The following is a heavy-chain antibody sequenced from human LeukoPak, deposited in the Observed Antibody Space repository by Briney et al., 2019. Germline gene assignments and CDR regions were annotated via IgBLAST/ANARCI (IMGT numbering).Heavy chain of an antibody. V-gene: IGHV3-23*01. D-gene: IGHD2-8*01. CDR2: ISGNGNTI. CDR1: GFTFSNYA. Sequence: PGGSLRLSCAASGFTFSNYAMSWVRQAPGEGLEWVSAISGNGNTIYYADSVRGRFTISRDNSKNTLFLQMNSLRAEDTAVYYCAKYATTARSWFDPWGQGTLVTVSS. J-gene: IGHJ5*02. CDR3: AKYATTARSWFDP.